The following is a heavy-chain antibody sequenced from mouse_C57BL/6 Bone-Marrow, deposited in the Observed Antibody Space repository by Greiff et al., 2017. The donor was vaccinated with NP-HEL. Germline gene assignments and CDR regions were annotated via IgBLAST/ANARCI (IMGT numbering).Heavy chain of an antibody. V-gene: IGHV2-2*01. J-gene: IGHJ3*01. CDR2: IWSGGGT. CDR3: ARILDGPPFAY. D-gene: IGHD2-3*01. Sequence: VQGVESGPGLVQPSQSLSITCTVSGFSLTSYGVHWVRQSPGKGLEWLGVIWSGGGTDYNAAFISSLSISKDNSKSQVFFKMNSLQADDTAIYYCARILDGPPFAYWGQGTLVTVSA. CDR1: GFSLTSYG.